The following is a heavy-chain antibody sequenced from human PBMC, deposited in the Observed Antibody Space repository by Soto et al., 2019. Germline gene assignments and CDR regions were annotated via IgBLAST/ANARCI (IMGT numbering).Heavy chain of an antibody. V-gene: IGHV3-21*02. CDR3: ARDLMPNDRGLGDLAY. D-gene: IGHD3-22*01. CDR2: ITSKTGDQ. Sequence: EVRLVESGGGLVKPGGSPRLSCAASGFTFNKYSMNWVRQAPGKGLEWVSSITSKTGDQYYADSVKGRFIISRDNTNNSLSLQVTSLRDEYTAVYYCARDLMPNDRGLGDLAYWGQGTLVTVSS. CDR1: GFTFNKYS. J-gene: IGHJ4*02.